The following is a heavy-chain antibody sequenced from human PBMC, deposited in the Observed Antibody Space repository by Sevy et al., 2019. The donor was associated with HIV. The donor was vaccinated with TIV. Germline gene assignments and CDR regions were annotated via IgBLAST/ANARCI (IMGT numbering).Heavy chain of an antibody. Sequence: GESLKISCAASGFTFNSYSMNWVRQAPGKGLEWLSYISSRGSTIYYSDSVKGRFTISRDNAKNSLYRQMNSLRDEETAVYYCARDWSWFVELQHAGWFDPWGQGTLVTVSS. CDR1: GFTFNSYS. J-gene: IGHJ5*02. CDR3: ARDWSWFVELQHAGWFDP. CDR2: ISSRGSTI. D-gene: IGHD3-10*01. V-gene: IGHV3-48*02.